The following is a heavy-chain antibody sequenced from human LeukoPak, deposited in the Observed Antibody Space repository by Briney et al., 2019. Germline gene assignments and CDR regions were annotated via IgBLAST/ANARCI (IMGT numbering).Heavy chain of an antibody. V-gene: IGHV4-59*08. CDR2: IYYSGST. CDR1: GGSISSYD. CDR3: ARHANGYYQVTEFQH. Sequence: RPSETLSLTCTGAGGSISSYDWSWIRQPPGKGLEWMGYIYYSGSTNYNPSRKSRVTISVDTSKNQFSLKLSSVTAADTAVYYCARHANGYYQVTEFQHWGQGTLVTVSS. J-gene: IGHJ1*01. D-gene: IGHD3-10*01.